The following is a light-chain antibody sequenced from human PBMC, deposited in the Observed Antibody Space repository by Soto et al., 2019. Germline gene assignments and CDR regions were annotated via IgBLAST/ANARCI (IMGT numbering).Light chain of an antibody. CDR2: AAS. Sequence: DIQMTQSPSSLSASLGDSVTITCRASQDIKKFLAWYQQRPGEVPKVLIYAASSLRPGVPTRFSGNGSGTDFTFTINSLQPEDVATYYCQKYGRAPATFGQGTKVDVK. CDR3: QKYGRAPAT. CDR1: QDIKKF. V-gene: IGKV1-27*01. J-gene: IGKJ1*01.